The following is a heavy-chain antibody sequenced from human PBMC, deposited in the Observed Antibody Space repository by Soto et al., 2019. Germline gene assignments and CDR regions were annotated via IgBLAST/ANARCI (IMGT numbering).Heavy chain of an antibody. D-gene: IGHD6-19*01. CDR2: INHSGST. J-gene: IGHJ6*03. V-gene: IGHV4-34*01. CDR1: GGSFTGYY. Sequence: WETLSLDCDVGGGSFTGYYWRCIRKPPGKGLEWIGEINHSGSTNYNPSLKSRVTISVDTSKNQFALKLSSVTAADTAVYYCARASKCSGRDKNYYYYIDVWGKGTTVTSP. CDR3: ARASKCSGRDKNYYYYIDV.